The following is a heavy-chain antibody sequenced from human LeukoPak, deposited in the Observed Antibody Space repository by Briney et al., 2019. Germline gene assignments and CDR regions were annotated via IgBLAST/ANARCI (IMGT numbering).Heavy chain of an antibody. CDR2: INNDGSDT. Sequence: GGSLRLSCEASGFTFINYWMHWVRQAPGKGLVWVSYINNDGSDTTYADAVKGRFTFSRDNAKNTLYLQMNSLRAEDTAVYYCARGYFGPEFWGQGTLVTVSS. CDR3: ARGYFGPEF. CDR1: GFTFINYW. D-gene: IGHD3-9*01. J-gene: IGHJ4*02. V-gene: IGHV3-74*01.